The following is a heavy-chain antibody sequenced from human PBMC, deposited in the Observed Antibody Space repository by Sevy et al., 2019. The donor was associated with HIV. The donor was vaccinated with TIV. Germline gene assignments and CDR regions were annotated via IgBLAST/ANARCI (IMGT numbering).Heavy chain of an antibody. D-gene: IGHD4-17*01. CDR1: GGSISSSSYY. V-gene: IGHV4-39*01. CDR2: IYYSGST. Sequence: SETLSLTCTVSGGSISSSSYYWGWIRQPPGKGLEWIGSIYYSGSTYYNPSLKSRVTISVDSSKNQFSLKLSSVTAADTAVYYCASITTVTTEVKVWGQGTLVTVSS. CDR3: ASITTVTTEVKV. J-gene: IGHJ4*02.